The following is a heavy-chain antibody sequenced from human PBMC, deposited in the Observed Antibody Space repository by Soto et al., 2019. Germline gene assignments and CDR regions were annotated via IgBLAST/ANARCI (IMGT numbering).Heavy chain of an antibody. CDR3: ARERRWEPLPY. J-gene: IGHJ4*02. CDR1: GYTFINYG. Sequence: QVQLVQSGAEVKKPGASVRISCTASGYTFINYGITWVRQAPGQGLEWMGWVSAYNRNTNYAQKFQDRVTMTTDTSTRTAYMELRSLRSDDTAVYFCARERRWEPLPYWGQGTLVTVSS. CDR2: VSAYNRNT. V-gene: IGHV1-18*04. D-gene: IGHD1-26*01.